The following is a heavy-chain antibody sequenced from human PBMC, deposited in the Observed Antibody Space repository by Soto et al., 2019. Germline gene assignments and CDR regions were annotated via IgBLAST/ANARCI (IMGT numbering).Heavy chain of an antibody. J-gene: IGHJ3*02. CDR1: GFTFSNAW. D-gene: IGHD3-22*01. Sequence: EVQLVESGGGLVKPGGSLRLSCAASGFTFSNAWMNWVRQAPGKGLEWVGCIKSKTDGGTTDYAAPVKGRFTISRDDSKTTLYLQMNSLKTEDAAAYYCMVFITPHDAFDIWGQGTMVTVSS. V-gene: IGHV3-15*07. CDR2: IKSKTDGGTT. CDR3: MVFITPHDAFDI.